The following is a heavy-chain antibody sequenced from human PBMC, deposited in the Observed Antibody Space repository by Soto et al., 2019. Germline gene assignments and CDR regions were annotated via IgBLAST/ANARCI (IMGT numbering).Heavy chain of an antibody. CDR3: ARRRSGYYIKYYYYYMDV. D-gene: IGHD3-3*01. Sequence: SETLSLTCTVSGGSISSYYWSWIRQPPGKGLEWIGYIYYSGSTNYNPSLKSRVTISVDTSKNQFSLKLSSVTAADTAVYYCARRRSGYYIKYYYYYMDVWGKGTEVTVSS. CDR2: IYYSGST. CDR1: GGSISSYY. V-gene: IGHV4-59*08. J-gene: IGHJ6*03.